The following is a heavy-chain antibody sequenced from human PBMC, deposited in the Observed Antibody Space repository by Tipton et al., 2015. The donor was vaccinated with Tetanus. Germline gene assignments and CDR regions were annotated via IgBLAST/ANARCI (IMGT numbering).Heavy chain of an antibody. Sequence: SLRLSCAASGFTVTDSNMNWVRQAAGKGLEWISYISTTSNTIYYADSVGGRFTISRDNANNLLYLQMSSLRREDTAVYYCASSTVTRWGPGTLVTVSS. D-gene: IGHD4-17*01. CDR2: ISTTSNTI. J-gene: IGHJ4*02. CDR3: ASSTVTR. CDR1: GFTVTDSN. V-gene: IGHV3-48*01.